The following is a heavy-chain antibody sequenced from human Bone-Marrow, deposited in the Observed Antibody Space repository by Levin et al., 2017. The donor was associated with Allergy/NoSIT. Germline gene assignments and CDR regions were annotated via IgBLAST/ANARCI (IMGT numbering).Heavy chain of an antibody. CDR3: ARGVAYCGGDCYFAVVHAFDI. J-gene: IGHJ3*02. D-gene: IGHD2-21*02. CDR1: GGSFSGYY. Sequence: SQTLSLTCAVYGGSFSGYYWSWIRQPPGKGLEWIGEINHSGSTNYNPSLKSRVTISVDTSKNQFSLKLSSVTAADTAVYYCARGVAYCGGDCYFAVVHAFDIWGQGTMVTVSS. CDR2: INHSGST. V-gene: IGHV4-34*01.